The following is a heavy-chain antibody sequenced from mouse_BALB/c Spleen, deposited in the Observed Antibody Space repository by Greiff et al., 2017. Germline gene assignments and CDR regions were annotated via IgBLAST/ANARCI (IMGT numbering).Heavy chain of an antibody. J-gene: IGHJ2*01. CDR1: GFTFSSYA. V-gene: IGHV5-6-5*01. CDR2: ISSGGST. Sequence: EVKLVESGGGLVKPGGSLKLSCAASGFTFSSYAMSWVRQTPEKRLEWVASISSGGSTYYPDSVKGRFTISRDNARNILYLQMSSLRSEDTAMYYCARAYYDGYPDYWGQGTTLTVSS. D-gene: IGHD2-3*01. CDR3: ARAYYDGYPDY.